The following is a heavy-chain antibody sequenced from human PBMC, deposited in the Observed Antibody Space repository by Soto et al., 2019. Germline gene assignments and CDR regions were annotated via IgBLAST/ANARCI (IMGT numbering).Heavy chain of an antibody. D-gene: IGHD2-15*01. Sequence: QVPLVQSGAEVKKPGASVKVSCKASGYTFTSYGISWVRQAPGQGLEWMGWISAYNGNTNYAQKLQGRVTMTTDTSTSTAYMELRSLRSDDTAVYYCARVGAGCSGGSCYGKSFDYWGQGTLVTVSS. CDR3: ARVGAGCSGGSCYGKSFDY. CDR2: ISAYNGNT. V-gene: IGHV1-18*01. CDR1: GYTFTSYG. J-gene: IGHJ4*02.